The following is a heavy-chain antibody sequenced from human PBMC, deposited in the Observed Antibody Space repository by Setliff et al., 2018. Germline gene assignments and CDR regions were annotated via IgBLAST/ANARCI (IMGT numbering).Heavy chain of an antibody. CDR3: ARGRAGHSGH. CDR1: GGSINSDSHY. V-gene: IGHV4-39*07. D-gene: IGHD6-19*01. CDR2: IHHSGST. Sequence: PSETLSLTCVVSGGSINSDSHYWGWIRQPPGKGLEWIGNIHHSGSTYYNPSLKSRVTISVDTSKNQFSLKLSSVTAADTAVYYCARGRAGHSGHWGQGTLVTVSS. J-gene: IGHJ4*02.